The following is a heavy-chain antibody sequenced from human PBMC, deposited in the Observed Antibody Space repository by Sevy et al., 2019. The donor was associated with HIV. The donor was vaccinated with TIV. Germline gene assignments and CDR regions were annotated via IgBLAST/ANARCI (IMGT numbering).Heavy chain of an antibody. D-gene: IGHD3-3*02. Sequence: ASVKVSCKGSGCSFTNYGIGWVRQAPGQGLEWMGWISGYNGYTNYAQNLQGRVTMTTDTSTSTAYMELRSLRSDDTAIYYCAKEGKNIRAWFDPWGQGTLVTVSS. CDR1: GCSFTNYG. CDR2: ISGYNGYT. J-gene: IGHJ5*02. V-gene: IGHV1-18*01. CDR3: AKEGKNIRAWFDP.